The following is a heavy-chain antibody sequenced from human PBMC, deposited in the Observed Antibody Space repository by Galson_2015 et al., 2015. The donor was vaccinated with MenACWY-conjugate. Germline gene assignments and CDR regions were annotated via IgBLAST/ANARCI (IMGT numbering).Heavy chain of an antibody. CDR1: GFTFDDYT. CDR2: ISWDGGST. J-gene: IGHJ4*03. V-gene: IGHV3-43*01. CDR3: AKDYRDGSSFFDY. Sequence: SLRLSCAASGFTFDDYTMHWVRQAPGKGLEWVSLISWDGGSTYYADSVKGRFTISRDNSKNSLYLQMNSLRTEDTALYYCAKDYRDGSSFFDYWGHGSLVTVSS. D-gene: IGHD6-13*01.